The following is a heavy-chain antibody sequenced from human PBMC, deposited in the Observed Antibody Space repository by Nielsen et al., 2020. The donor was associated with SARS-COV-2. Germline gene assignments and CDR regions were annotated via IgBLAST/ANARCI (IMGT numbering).Heavy chain of an antibody. D-gene: IGHD6-13*01. CDR3: ARDLGSRGSWYHAFDI. J-gene: IGHJ3*02. CDR1: GFTFSSYA. CDR2: ISYDGSNK. Sequence: GGSLRLSCAASGFTFSSYAMHWVRQAPGKGLEWVAVISYDGSNKYYADSVKGRFTISRDNSKNTLYLQMNSLRAEDTAVYYCARDLGSRGSWYHAFDIWGQGTMVTVSS. V-gene: IGHV3-30-3*01.